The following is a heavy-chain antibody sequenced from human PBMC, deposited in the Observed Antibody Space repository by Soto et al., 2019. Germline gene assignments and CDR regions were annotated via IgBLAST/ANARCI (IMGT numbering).Heavy chain of an antibody. CDR2: VYTSGST. J-gene: IGHJ4*02. Sequence: SETLSLTCTVSGGSISSFYWSWIRQPAGKGLEWIGRVYTSGSTNYNPSLNSRVTMSVDTSKNQFSLKLNSVTAADTAVYYCARDRSSGWHYFDYWGQGTLVTV. CDR1: GGSISSFY. D-gene: IGHD6-19*01. CDR3: ARDRSSGWHYFDY. V-gene: IGHV4-4*07.